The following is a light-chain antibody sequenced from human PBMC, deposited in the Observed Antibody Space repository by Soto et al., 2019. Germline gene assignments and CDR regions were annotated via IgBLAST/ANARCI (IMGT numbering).Light chain of an antibody. Sequence: DTQVTQSPSTLSASMGDRVTITCRASQTINTWLAWYQQKPGKAPNLLIYKASSLESGVPSRFSGSGSGTEFTLTISGLQPDDFATYYCQQYHTYSWTFGQGTKVDIK. CDR2: KAS. J-gene: IGKJ1*01. CDR1: QTINTW. CDR3: QQYHTYSWT. V-gene: IGKV1-5*03.